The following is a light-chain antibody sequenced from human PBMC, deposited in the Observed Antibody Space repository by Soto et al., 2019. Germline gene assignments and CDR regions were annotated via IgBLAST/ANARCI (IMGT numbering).Light chain of an antibody. J-gene: IGLJ2*01. CDR2: EVS. V-gene: IGLV2-14*01. CDR1: SSDVGGYNY. Sequence: QSALTQPASVSGSPGQSITISCTGTSSDVGGYNYVSWYQQHPGKAPKLMIYEVSNRPSGVSYRFSGSKSGNTASLTISGLRAEDEADYYCSSYTTSSTVIFGGGTKVTVL. CDR3: SSYTTSSTVI.